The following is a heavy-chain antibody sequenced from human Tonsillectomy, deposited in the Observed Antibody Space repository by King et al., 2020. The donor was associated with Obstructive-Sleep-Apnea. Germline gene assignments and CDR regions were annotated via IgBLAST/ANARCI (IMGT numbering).Heavy chain of an antibody. D-gene: IGHD6-19*01. CDR3: ARRLSRGNSGWFSVPFDY. V-gene: IGHV5-10-1*03. Sequence: QLVQSGAEVKKPGESLRISCKGSGYTFTSYWINWVRQMPGKGLEWMGRIDPSDSYTHYSPSFQGHVSISADKSISTAYLQWSSLKASDTAMYYCARRLSRGNSGWFSVPFDYWGQGTLVTVSS. J-gene: IGHJ4*02. CDR2: IDPSDSYT. CDR1: GYTFTSYW.